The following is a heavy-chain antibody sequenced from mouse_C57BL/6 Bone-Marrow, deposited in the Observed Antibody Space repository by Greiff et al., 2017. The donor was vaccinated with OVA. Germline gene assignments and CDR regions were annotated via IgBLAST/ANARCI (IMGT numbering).Heavy chain of an antibody. J-gene: IGHJ3*01. D-gene: IGHD2-5*01. CDR3: ATSYSNYNTGFAY. V-gene: IGHV1-61*01. Sequence: QVQLQQPGAELVRPGSSVKLSCKASGYTFTSYWMDWVKQRPGQGLEWIGNIYPSDSETHYNQKFKDKATLTVDKSSSTAYKQLSSLTSEDSAVYYCATSYSNYNTGFAYWGQGTLVTVSA. CDR1: GYTFTSYW. CDR2: IYPSDSET.